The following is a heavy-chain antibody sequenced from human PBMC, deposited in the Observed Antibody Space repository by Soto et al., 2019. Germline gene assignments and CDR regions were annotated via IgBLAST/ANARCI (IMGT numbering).Heavy chain of an antibody. Sequence: QITLKESGPTLVKPTQTLTLTCTFSGFSLSTSGVGVGWIRQPPGKALEWLALIYWDDDKRYSPSLKSRLSINKDTSKNQVVLTMTNMDPVDTATYYCAHTYYDFWSAPKTYYYYGMDVWGQGTTVTVSS. CDR2: IYWDDDK. CDR3: AHTYYDFWSAPKTYYYYGMDV. CDR1: GFSLSTSGVG. J-gene: IGHJ6*02. D-gene: IGHD3-3*01. V-gene: IGHV2-5*02.